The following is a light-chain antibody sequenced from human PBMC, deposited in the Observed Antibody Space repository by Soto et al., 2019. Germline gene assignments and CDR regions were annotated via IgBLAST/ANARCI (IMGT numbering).Light chain of an antibody. Sequence: MTQSPAPLSVSPGERATLSCGASQRVTSNYLAWYQQKPGQAPRLLIYGASTRAPGIPARFSGSGSGTEFTLTISSLQSEDFAVYYCQQYNNWPRTFGQGTKVDIK. CDR1: QRVTSN. V-gene: IGKV3-15*01. CDR3: QQYNNWPRT. J-gene: IGKJ1*01. CDR2: GAS.